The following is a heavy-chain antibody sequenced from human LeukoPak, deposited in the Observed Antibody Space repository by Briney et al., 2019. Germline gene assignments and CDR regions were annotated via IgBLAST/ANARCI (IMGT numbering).Heavy chain of an antibody. V-gene: IGHV4-4*07. CDR2: IYTSGST. J-gene: IGHJ4*02. Sequence: SETLSLTCTVSGGSISSYYWSWIRQPAGKGLEWIGRIYTSGSTNYNPSLKSRVTMSVDTSKNQFSLKLSSVTAADAAVYYCASIGRRNYYDSSGPVDYWGQGTLVTVSS. D-gene: IGHD3-22*01. CDR3: ASIGRRNYYDSSGPVDY. CDR1: GGSISSYY.